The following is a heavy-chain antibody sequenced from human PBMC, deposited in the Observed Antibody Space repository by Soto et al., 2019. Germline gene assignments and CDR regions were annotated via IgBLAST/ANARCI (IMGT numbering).Heavy chain of an antibody. Sequence: GGSLRLSCAASGFTFSSYWMSWVRQAPGKGLEWVANIKEDGSEKHYVDSVKGRFTISRDNAKNSLYLQMNSLRDEDTAVYYCARPEYSSSSYGMDVWGQGTTVTVSS. CDR2: IKEDGSEK. CDR1: GFTFSSYW. J-gene: IGHJ6*02. V-gene: IGHV3-7*01. D-gene: IGHD6-6*01. CDR3: ARPEYSSSSYGMDV.